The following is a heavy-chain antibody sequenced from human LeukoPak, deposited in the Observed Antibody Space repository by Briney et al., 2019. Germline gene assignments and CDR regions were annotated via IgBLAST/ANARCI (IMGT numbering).Heavy chain of an antibody. V-gene: IGHV3-7*01. CDR1: GFTCSSYW. D-gene: IGHD5-18*01. J-gene: IGHJ3*02. Sequence: PGGSLRLXCAASGFTCSSYWMSWVRQAPGKGLESVANIKQDGSEKYYVDSVKGRFTISRDNAKNSLYLQMNSLRAEDTAVYYCARAAAIGYSYVLGAFDIWGQGTMVTVSS. CDR2: IKQDGSEK. CDR3: ARAAAIGYSYVLGAFDI.